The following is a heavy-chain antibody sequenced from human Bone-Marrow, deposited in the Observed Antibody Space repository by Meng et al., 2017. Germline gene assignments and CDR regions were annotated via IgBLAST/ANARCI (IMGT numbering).Heavy chain of an antibody. CDR2: ISSTINDI. CDR3: ARKEGWRSSGWYGYYYYYGMDV. V-gene: IGHV3-21*01. J-gene: IGHJ6*02. D-gene: IGHD6-19*01. CDR1: GFIFNTYP. Sequence: GASLKISCAASGFIFNTYPMNWVRQAPGKGLHWVSSISSTINDIYYADSVKGRFTISRDNAENSLYLQMNSLRAEDTAVYYCARKEGWRSSGWYGYYYYYGMDVWGQGTTVTVSS.